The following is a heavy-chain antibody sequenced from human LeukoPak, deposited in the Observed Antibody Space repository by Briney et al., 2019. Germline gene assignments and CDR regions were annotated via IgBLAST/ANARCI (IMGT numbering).Heavy chain of an antibody. Sequence: PSETLSLTCTVSGGSISSYYWSWVRQAPGKGLEWVGRIKSRTDGGTTDYAAPVKGRFTISRDDSKNTLYLQMNSLKTEDTAVYYCTTDRYYYDSSGYYEVDYWGQGTLVTVSS. CDR2: IKSRTDGGTT. D-gene: IGHD3-22*01. CDR1: GGSISSYY. J-gene: IGHJ4*02. V-gene: IGHV3-15*01. CDR3: TTDRYYYDSSGYYEVDY.